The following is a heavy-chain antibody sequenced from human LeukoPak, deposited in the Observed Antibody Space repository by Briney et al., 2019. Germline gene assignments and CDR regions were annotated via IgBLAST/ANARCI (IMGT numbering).Heavy chain of an antibody. V-gene: IGHV4-34*01. D-gene: IGHD3-3*01. CDR2: INHSGST. CDR1: GGSFSGYY. CDR3: ARGGKAWYYDFWSGPPGMDV. Sequence: SETLSLTCAVYGGSFSGYYWSWIRQPPGKGLEWIGEINHSGSTNYNPSLKSRVTISVDTSKNQFSLKLGSVTAADTAVYYCARGGKAWYYDFWSGPPGMDVWGQGTTVTVSS. J-gene: IGHJ6*02.